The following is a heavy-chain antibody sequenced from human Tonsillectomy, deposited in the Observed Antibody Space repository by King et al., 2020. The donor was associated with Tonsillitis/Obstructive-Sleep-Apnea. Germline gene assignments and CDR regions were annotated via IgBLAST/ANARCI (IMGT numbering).Heavy chain of an antibody. CDR1: GGSISSGGYY. Sequence: VQLQESGPGLVKPSQTLSLTCTVSGGSISSGGYYWSWIRQHPGKGLEWIGYIYFSGSTYYIPSLKSRITISVDTSKNQFSLKLSSVTAADMAVYYCARGHYYYGMDVWGQGTTVTVSS. CDR3: ARGHYYYGMDV. CDR2: IYFSGST. V-gene: IGHV4-31*03. J-gene: IGHJ6*02.